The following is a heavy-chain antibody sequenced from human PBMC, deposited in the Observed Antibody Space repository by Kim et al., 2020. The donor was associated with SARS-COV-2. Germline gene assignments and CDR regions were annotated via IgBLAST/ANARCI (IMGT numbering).Heavy chain of an antibody. Sequence: KSRVTISVDTSKNQFSLKLSSVTAADTAVYYCAGGIVVVPAAGSGNWFDPWGQGTLVTVSS. CDR3: AGGIVVVPAAGSGNWFDP. D-gene: IGHD2-2*01. V-gene: IGHV4-59*09. J-gene: IGHJ5*02.